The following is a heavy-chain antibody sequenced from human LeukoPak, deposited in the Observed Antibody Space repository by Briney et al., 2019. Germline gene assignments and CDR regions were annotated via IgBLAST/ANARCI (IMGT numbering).Heavy chain of an antibody. J-gene: IGHJ4*02. CDR3: AVTFVGTTREFDY. V-gene: IGHV3-23*01. CDR2: ITNTGGNA. CDR1: RFTFSSYA. D-gene: IGHD1-7*01. Sequence: PGGSLRLCCAASRFTFSSYAMRWVRQAPGKGLDWVSVITNTGGNAYYADSVKGRFTISRDNSKNTLFLEMNSLRGEDTALYYCAVTFVGTTREFDYWGQGTLVTVSS.